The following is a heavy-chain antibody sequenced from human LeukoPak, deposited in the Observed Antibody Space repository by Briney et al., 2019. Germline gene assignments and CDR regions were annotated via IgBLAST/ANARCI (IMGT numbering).Heavy chain of an antibody. CDR1: RTTFTYG. J-gene: IGHJ4*02. Sequence: GGSLRLSCAASRTTFTYGMSWVSQAPGKGLEWVSSISDGGHHTFYAESVKGRFTISRDNSKNTLYLQMDSLRAEDTAVYYCAKVISSYSGYDSYWGQGTRVTVSS. V-gene: IGHV3-23*01. CDR3: AKVISSYSGYDSY. D-gene: IGHD5-12*01. CDR2: ISDGGHHT.